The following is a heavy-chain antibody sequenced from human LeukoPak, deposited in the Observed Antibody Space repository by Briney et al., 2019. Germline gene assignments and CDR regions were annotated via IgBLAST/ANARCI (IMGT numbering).Heavy chain of an antibody. CDR2: IYYSGST. Sequence: PSETLSLTCTVSGGSISDYYWNWIRQPPGKGLEWIGYIYYSGSTTYNPSLKCRVTMSVDTAKNQFSLKLRSVTAADTAVYYCARGDFCSSTNCYLRPMDVWGKGTTVTVSS. CDR3: ARGDFCSSTNCYLRPMDV. D-gene: IGHD2-2*01. J-gene: IGHJ6*03. V-gene: IGHV4-59*01. CDR1: GGSISDYY.